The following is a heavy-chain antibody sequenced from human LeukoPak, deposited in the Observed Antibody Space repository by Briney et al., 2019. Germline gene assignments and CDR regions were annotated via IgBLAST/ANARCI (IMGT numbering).Heavy chain of an antibody. Sequence: GASVKVSCKASGGTFSSYAISWVRQAPGQGLEWMGRIIPILGIANYAQKFQGRVTITADKSTSTAYMELSSLRSEDTAVYYCASTVMVNSQPLFDYWGQGTLVTVSS. CDR3: ASTVMVNSQPLFDY. CDR1: GGTFSSYA. CDR2: IIPILGIA. J-gene: IGHJ4*02. D-gene: IGHD2-21*01. V-gene: IGHV1-69*04.